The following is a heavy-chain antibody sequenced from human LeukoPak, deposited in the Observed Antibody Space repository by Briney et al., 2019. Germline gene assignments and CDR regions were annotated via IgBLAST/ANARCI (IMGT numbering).Heavy chain of an antibody. J-gene: IGHJ4*02. CDR2: INWNGGST. V-gene: IGHV3-20*04. D-gene: IGHD3-3*01. Sequence: GGSLRLSCAASGFTFSNTWMSWVRQAPGKGLEWVSGINWNGGSTSYADSVKGRFTISRDNAKNSLYLQMNSLRAEDTALYYCARDYPGAYYDFWSGYYSIDYSGQGTLVTVSS. CDR3: ARDYPGAYYDFWSGYYSIDY. CDR1: GFTFSNTW.